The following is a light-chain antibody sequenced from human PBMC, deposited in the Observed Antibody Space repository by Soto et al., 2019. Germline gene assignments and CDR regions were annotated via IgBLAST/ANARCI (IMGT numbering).Light chain of an antibody. CDR3: SSYTSSSIPYV. V-gene: IGLV2-14*01. CDR1: ISDVGGYNY. CDR2: EVS. Sequence: QSVLTQPASVSGSPGQSITISCTGTISDVGGYNYFSWYQQHQGKAPKLMIYEVSNRPSGVSNRFSGSKSGNTASLTISGLQAEDEADYYCSSYTSSSIPYVFGPGTKVTVL. J-gene: IGLJ1*01.